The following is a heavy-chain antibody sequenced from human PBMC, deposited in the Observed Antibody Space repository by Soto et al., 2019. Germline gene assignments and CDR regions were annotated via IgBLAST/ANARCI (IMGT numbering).Heavy chain of an antibody. V-gene: IGHV1-3*01. J-gene: IGHJ4*02. Sequence: ASVKVSCKASGYTFTSYAMHWVRQAPGQRLEWMGWINAGNGNTKYSQKFQGRVTITRDTSASTAYMELSSLRSEDTAVYYCARVEDYYDSSGYYPLGHWGQGTLVTSPQ. D-gene: IGHD3-22*01. CDR3: ARVEDYYDSSGYYPLGH. CDR2: INAGNGNT. CDR1: GYTFTSYA.